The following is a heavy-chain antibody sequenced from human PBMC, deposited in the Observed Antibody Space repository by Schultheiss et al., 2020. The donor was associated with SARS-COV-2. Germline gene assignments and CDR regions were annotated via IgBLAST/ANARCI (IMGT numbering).Heavy chain of an antibody. D-gene: IGHD4-17*01. CDR2: INHSGST. CDR1: GGSISSYY. CDR3: ARATPYGDYGY. J-gene: IGHJ4*02. Sequence: SETLSLTCTVSGGSISSYYWSWIRQTPGKGLEWIGEINHSGSTNYNPSLKSRVTISVDTSKNQFSLKLSSVTAADTAVYYCARATPYGDYGYWGQGTLVTVSS. V-gene: IGHV4-59*01.